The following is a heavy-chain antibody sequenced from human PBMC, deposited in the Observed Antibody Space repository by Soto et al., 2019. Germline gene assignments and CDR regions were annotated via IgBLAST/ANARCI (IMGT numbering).Heavy chain of an antibody. CDR1: NGSIGSYY. J-gene: IGHJ5*02. Sequence: SETLSLTCTISNGSIGSYYWTWIRQPPGKGLEWIGHIYYSGSTNYNPSLKSRLTLSLDTSKNQFSLKLTSVTAADTAVYYCARVGRLVTAAGLLDAWGQGTLVTVSS. D-gene: IGHD6-13*01. V-gene: IGHV4-59*01. CDR2: IYYSGST. CDR3: ARVGRLVTAAGLLDA.